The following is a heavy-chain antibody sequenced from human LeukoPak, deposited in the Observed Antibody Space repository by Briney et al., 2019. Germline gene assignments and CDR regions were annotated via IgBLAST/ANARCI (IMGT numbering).Heavy chain of an antibody. Sequence: ASVKVSCKASGYTFTGYYMHWVRQAPGQGLERMGWINPNSGGTNYAQKFQGRVTMTRDTSISTAYMELSRLRSDDTAVYYCARGASGWYFVDYFDYWGQGTLVTVSS. CDR3: ARGASGWYFVDYFDY. J-gene: IGHJ4*02. CDR1: GYTFTGYY. D-gene: IGHD6-19*01. V-gene: IGHV1-2*02. CDR2: INPNSGGT.